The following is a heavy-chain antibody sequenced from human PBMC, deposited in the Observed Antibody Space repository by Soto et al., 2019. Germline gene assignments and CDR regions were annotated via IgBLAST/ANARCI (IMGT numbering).Heavy chain of an antibody. CDR2: INHSGST. V-gene: IGHV4-34*01. D-gene: IGHD6-13*01. Sequence: SETLSLTCIVSGGSISNYYWSWIRQPPGKGLEWIGEINHSGSTNYNPSLKSRVTISVDTSKNQFSLKLSSVTAADTAVYYCARAGYSSSWRPRRFDYWGQGTLVTV. CDR1: GGSISNYY. CDR3: ARAGYSSSWRPRRFDY. J-gene: IGHJ4*02.